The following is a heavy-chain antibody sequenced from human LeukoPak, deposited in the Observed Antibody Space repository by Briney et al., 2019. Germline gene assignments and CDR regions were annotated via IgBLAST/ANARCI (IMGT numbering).Heavy chain of an antibody. CDR2: IKEDGSEK. CDR3: ARDPYYYDSSGYFDY. J-gene: IGHJ4*02. CDR1: KFTFSKYW. D-gene: IGHD3-22*01. V-gene: IGHV3-7*03. Sequence: GGSLRLSCAASKFTFSKYWMSWVRQAPGKRLEWVADIKEDGSEKYYVDSVKGRFTISRDNAKNSLYLQMNSLRAEDTAVYYCARDPYYYDSSGYFDYWGQGTLVTVSS.